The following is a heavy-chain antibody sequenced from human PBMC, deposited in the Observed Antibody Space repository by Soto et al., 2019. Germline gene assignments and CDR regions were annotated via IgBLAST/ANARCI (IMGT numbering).Heavy chain of an antibody. CDR3: ASRRYSTGDHDDAFDI. V-gene: IGHV1-3*01. Sequence: ASVKVSCKASGYTFTSYAMHWVRQAPGQRLEWMGWINAGNGNTKYSQKFQGRVTITRDTSASTAYMELSSLRSEDTAVYYCASRRYSTGDHDDAFDIWGQGTMVTVSS. J-gene: IGHJ3*02. D-gene: IGHD7-27*01. CDR1: GYTFTSYA. CDR2: INAGNGNT.